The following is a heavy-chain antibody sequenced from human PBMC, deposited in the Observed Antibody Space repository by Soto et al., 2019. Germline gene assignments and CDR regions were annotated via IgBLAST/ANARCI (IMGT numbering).Heavy chain of an antibody. V-gene: IGHV3-23*01. CDR2: ISGSGGST. J-gene: IGHJ6*02. D-gene: IGHD6-6*01. CDR3: ANTLVPANNYYGMDV. Sequence: EVQVLESGGGLVQPGGSLRLSCAASGFTFSLYAMSWVRQAPGKGLEWVSAISGSGGSTYYADSVKGRFTISRDNSKNTLYLQMNSLRAEDTAVYHCANTLVPANNYYGMDVWGQGTTVTVSS. CDR1: GFTFSLYA.